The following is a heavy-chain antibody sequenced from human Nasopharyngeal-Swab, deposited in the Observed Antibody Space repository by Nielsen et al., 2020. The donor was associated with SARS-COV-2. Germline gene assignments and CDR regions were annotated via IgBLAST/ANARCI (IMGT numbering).Heavy chain of an antibody. D-gene: IGHD5-24*01. CDR1: GYTFTGYY. Sequence: ASVKVSCKASGYTFTGYYMHWVRQAPGQGLEWMGRINPNSGGTNYAQRFQGRVTMTRDTSISTAYMELSRLRSDDTAVYYCARSRKDGYNYSPDYWGQGTLVTVSS. CDR3: ARSRKDGYNYSPDY. J-gene: IGHJ4*02. V-gene: IGHV1-2*06. CDR2: INPNSGGT.